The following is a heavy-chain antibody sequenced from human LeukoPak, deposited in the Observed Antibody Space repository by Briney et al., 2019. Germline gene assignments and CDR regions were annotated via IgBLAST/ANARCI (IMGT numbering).Heavy chain of an antibody. V-gene: IGHV4-38-2*02. D-gene: IGHD6-13*01. J-gene: IGHJ4*02. Sequence: SETLSLTCTVSGYSISSGYYWGWIRQPPGKGLEWIGSIYHSGSTYYNPSLKSRVTISVYTSKNQFSLKLSSVTAADTAVYYCARDKSAYFDYWGQGTLVTVSS. CDR2: IYHSGST. CDR1: GYSISSGYY. CDR3: ARDKSAYFDY.